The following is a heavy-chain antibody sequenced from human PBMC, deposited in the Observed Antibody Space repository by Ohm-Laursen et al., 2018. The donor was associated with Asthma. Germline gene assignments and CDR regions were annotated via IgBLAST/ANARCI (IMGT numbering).Heavy chain of an antibody. D-gene: IGHD5-12*01. CDR1: GITFSSLA. Sequence: SLRLSCAASGITFSSLAMHRVRQAPGKGLEWVAVLPYDESKTDYADSVKGRFTISRDNSKNTLYLEMNSLRPEDTALYYCARGVGYGRGYYFDYWGLGTLVTVSS. CDR3: ARGVGYGRGYYFDY. J-gene: IGHJ4*02. V-gene: IGHV3-30-3*01. CDR2: LPYDESKT.